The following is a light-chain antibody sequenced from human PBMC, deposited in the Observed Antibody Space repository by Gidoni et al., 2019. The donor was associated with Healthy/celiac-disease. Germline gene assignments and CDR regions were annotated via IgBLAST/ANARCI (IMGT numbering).Light chain of an antibody. Sequence: IVLTQPPATLSLSPGERATLSCRASQSVSSYLAWYQPKPGQAPRLLIYDASNGATGIPARFSGSGSGTDFTLTISSLEPEDFAVYYCQQRSNYMYTFGQGTKLEIK. CDR2: DAS. CDR3: QQRSNYMYT. J-gene: IGKJ2*01. CDR1: QSVSSY. V-gene: IGKV3-11*01.